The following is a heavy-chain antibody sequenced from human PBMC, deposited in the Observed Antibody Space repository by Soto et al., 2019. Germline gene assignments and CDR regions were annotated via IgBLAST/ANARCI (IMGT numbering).Heavy chain of an antibody. V-gene: IGHV1-46*01. J-gene: IGHJ4*02. Sequence: ASVKVSCKASGGTFSSYAISWVRQAPGQGLEWMGIIIPSGGSTSYAQNFQGIVTMTRDTSTSTVYMELSSLRSEDTAVYYCARDRTPRLWGQGTLVTVSS. CDR1: GGTFSSYA. CDR3: ARDRTPRL. D-gene: IGHD2-15*01. CDR2: IIPSGGST.